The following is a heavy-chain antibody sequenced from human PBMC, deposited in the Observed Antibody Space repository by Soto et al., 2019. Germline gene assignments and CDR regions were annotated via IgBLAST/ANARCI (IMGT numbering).Heavy chain of an antibody. CDR2: IVPSLDAT. J-gene: IGHJ6*02. CDR1: GGTFSSSG. V-gene: IGHV1-69*11. Sequence: GTSVKVTCRASGGTFSSSGFSWVRQAPGQGLEWMGMIVPSLDATNYAQKFQGRVTITADESTSTSYMEVNNLRSEDTAVYYCAKVRYSSPMGYYYGMDVWGQGTTVTVSS. CDR3: AKVRYSSPMGYYYGMDV. D-gene: IGHD2-2*01.